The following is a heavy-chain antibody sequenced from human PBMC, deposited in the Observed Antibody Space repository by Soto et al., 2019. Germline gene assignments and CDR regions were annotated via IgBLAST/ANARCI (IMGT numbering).Heavy chain of an antibody. V-gene: IGHV4-39*01. J-gene: IGHJ3*01. Sequence: SETLSLTCAVSGGSSTTSVYYWGWIRQPPGRGLEWMANIYYSGSAYYNPSLKSRLSTSVDTSKNQFSLKLSSVTAADTAVYYCARQRSRAFDLWGQGTVVTVSS. CDR3: ARQRSRAFDL. CDR1: GGSSTTSVYY. CDR2: IYYSGSA. D-gene: IGHD3-3*01.